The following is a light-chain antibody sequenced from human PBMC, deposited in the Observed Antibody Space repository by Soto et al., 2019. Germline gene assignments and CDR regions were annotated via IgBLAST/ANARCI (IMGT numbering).Light chain of an antibody. CDR2: GAS. V-gene: IGKV3-20*01. Sequence: EIVLTQSPGTLSVSPGERATLSCRASQSISSNYLAWYQQKPGQAPSLLIYGASSRATGIPDRFSGSGSGTGFTLTISRLEHEDYAIYYCQQYVSWTFGQGTKVEIK. CDR3: QQYVSWT. CDR1: QSISSNY. J-gene: IGKJ1*01.